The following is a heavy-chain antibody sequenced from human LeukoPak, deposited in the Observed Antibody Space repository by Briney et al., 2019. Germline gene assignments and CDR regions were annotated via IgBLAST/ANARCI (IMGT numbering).Heavy chain of an antibody. D-gene: IGHD2-15*01. CDR2: INPNSGGT. CDR1: GYTFTGYY. CDR3: ARAKDIVVVVADY. J-gene: IGHJ4*02. Sequence: ASGKVSCKASGYTFTGYYMHWVRQAPGQGLEWMGRINPNSGGTNYAQKFQGRVTMTRDTSISTAYMELSRLRSDDTAVYYCARAKDIVVVVADYWGQGTLVTVSS. V-gene: IGHV1-2*06.